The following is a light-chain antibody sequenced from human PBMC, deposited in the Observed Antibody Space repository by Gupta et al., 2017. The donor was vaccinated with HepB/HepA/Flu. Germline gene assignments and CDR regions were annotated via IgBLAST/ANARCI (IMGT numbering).Light chain of an antibody. CDR2: DAS. CDR3: QHYNSLPRYT. CDR1: QDISNY. V-gene: IGKV1-33*01. J-gene: IGKJ2*01. Sequence: DIQMTQSPSSLSASVGDRVTITCQANQDISNYLNWYQQNPGKAPNLLIYDASNLETGVPSRFSGSGSGTYFTLTISSLQPEDIGTYYCQHYNSLPRYTFGQGTKLEIK.